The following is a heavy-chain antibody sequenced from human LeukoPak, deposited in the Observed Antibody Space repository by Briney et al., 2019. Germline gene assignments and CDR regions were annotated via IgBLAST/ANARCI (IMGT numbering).Heavy chain of an antibody. CDR2: VDPEDGET. J-gene: IGHJ4*02. CDR1: GYIFSNFG. V-gene: IGHV1-69-2*01. Sequence: ASVKVSCKASGYIFSNFGLTWVRQAPGKGLEWMGRVDPEDGETIYAEKFQGRVTITADTSTDTAYMELSSLRSEDTAVYYCARGNYYDSSGYDYWGQGTLVTVSS. CDR3: ARGNYYDSSGYDY. D-gene: IGHD3-22*01.